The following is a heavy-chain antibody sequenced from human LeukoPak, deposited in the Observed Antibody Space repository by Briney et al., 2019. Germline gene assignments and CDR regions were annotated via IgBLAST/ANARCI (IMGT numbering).Heavy chain of an antibody. Sequence: PGGSLRLSCAASGFTFSSYSMNWVRQAPGKGLEWVSSISSSSSYIYYADSVKGRFTISRDNAKNSLYLQMNSLRAEGTAVYYCARATRGYSGYGPSGYYFDYWGQGTLVTVSS. CDR1: GFTFSSYS. CDR3: ARATRGYSGYGPSGYYFDY. J-gene: IGHJ4*02. V-gene: IGHV3-21*01. D-gene: IGHD5-12*01. CDR2: ISSSSSYI.